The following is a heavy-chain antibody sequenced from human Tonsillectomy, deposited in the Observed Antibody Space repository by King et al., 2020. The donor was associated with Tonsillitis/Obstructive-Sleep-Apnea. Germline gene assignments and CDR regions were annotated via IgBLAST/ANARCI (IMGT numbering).Heavy chain of an antibody. D-gene: IGHD3-10*01. Sequence: DVQLVESGGGLVKPGGSLRLYCAASGFTFSSYSMNWVRQAPGKGLEWVSSISSSSSYIYYADSVKGRFTISRDNAKNSLYLQMNSLRAEDTAVYYCARESSEAFDFWGQGTMVTVSS. CDR2: ISSSSSYI. CDR1: GFTFSSYS. J-gene: IGHJ3*01. V-gene: IGHV3-21*01. CDR3: ARESSEAFDF.